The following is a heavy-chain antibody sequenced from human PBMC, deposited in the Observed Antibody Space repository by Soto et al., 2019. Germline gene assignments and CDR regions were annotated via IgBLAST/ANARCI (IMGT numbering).Heavy chain of an antibody. V-gene: IGHV3-33*01. D-gene: IGHD1-1*01. J-gene: IGHJ6*02. CDR2: IWYDGSNK. CDR3: ARGGYNWNDATPGVYGMDV. CDR1: GFTFSSYG. Sequence: QVQLVESGGGVVQPGRSLRLSCAASGFTFSSYGMHWVRQAPGKGLEWVAVIWYDGSNKYYADSVKGRFTISRENAKNSLYLQMNSLRAGHTAVYYCARGGYNWNDATPGVYGMDVWGQGTTVTVSS.